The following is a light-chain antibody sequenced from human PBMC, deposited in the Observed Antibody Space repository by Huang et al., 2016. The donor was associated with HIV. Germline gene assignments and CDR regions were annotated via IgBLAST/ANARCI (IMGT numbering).Light chain of an antibody. Sequence: EIVMTQFPATLSVSPGQRATLSCRASESVQNNLAWYQHKAGQAPRLLISGASTRATGVPARFSGSGSGTDFTLTISSLQSEDCAVYYCQQYHDWPPMTFGQGTRLDLK. V-gene: IGKV3-15*01. CDR2: GAS. CDR3: QQYHDWPPMT. J-gene: IGKJ5*01. CDR1: ESVQNN.